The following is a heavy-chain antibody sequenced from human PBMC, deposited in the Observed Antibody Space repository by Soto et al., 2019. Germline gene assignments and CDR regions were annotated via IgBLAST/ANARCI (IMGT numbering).Heavy chain of an antibody. V-gene: IGHV4-59*01. CDR3: ARLRFGSQWLGSFDY. J-gene: IGHJ4*02. CDR1: GGSISSYY. CDR2: IYYSGST. D-gene: IGHD6-19*01. Sequence: SETLSLTCTVSGGSISSYYWSWIRQPPGKGLEWIGYIYYSGSTNYNPSLKSRVTISVDTSKNQFSLKLSSVTAADTAVYYCARLRFGSQWLGSFDYWGQGTLVTVSS.